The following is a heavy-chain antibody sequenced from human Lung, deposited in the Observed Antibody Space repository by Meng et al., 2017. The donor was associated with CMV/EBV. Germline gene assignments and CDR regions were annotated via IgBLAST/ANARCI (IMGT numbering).Heavy chain of an antibody. V-gene: IGHV1-69*10. J-gene: IGHJ4*02. CDR1: GGTFSSYA. D-gene: IGHD2-15*01. CDR2: IIPILGIA. CDR3: ARRYCSGGSCYKQFDY. Sequence: SAXXVSXKASGGTFSSYAIIWVRQAPGQGLEWMGGIIPILGIANYAQNFQGRVTITADKSTSTAYMELSSLRSEDTAVYYCARRYCSGGSCYKQFDYWGQGXLVTVSS.